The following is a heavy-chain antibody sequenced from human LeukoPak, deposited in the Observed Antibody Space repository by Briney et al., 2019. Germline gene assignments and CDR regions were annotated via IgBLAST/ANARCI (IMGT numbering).Heavy chain of an antibody. D-gene: IGHD1/OR15-1a*01. CDR1: GGSVSSGSYY. CDR3: ARGTEADRFDP. Sequence: SETLSLTCTVSGGSVSSGSYYWSWIRQPPGKGLEWIGYIYYSGSTNCNPSLKSRVTISVDTSKNQFSLKLSSVTAADTAVYYCARGTEADRFDPWGQGTLVTVSS. CDR2: IYYSGST. J-gene: IGHJ5*02. V-gene: IGHV4-61*01.